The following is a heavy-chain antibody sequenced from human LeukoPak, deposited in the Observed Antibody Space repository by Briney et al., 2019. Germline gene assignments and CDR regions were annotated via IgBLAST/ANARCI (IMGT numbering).Heavy chain of an antibody. Sequence: KLWEALSLTRAVYGGSLSGYYWSWIRQPPGKGLEWIGEINHSGSTNYNPSLKSRVTISVDTSKNQFSLKLSSVTAADTAVYYCARGGGSPLDYWGQGTLVTVSS. CDR2: INHSGST. V-gene: IGHV4-34*01. CDR3: ARGGGSPLDY. J-gene: IGHJ4*02. D-gene: IGHD3-16*01. CDR1: GGSLSGYY.